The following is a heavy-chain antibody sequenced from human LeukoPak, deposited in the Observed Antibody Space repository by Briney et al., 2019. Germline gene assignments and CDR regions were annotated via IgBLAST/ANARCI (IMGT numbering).Heavy chain of an antibody. V-gene: IGHV3-23*01. CDR1: GFTFSSYA. D-gene: IGHD3-9*01. Sequence: GGSLRLSCAASGFTFSSYAMSWVRQAPGKGLEWVSAISGSGGSTYYAASVKGRFTISRDNSKNTLYLQMNSLRAEATAVYYCAKDVNILTGYFLDYWGQGTLVTVSS. CDR2: ISGSGGST. CDR3: AKDVNILTGYFLDY. J-gene: IGHJ4*02.